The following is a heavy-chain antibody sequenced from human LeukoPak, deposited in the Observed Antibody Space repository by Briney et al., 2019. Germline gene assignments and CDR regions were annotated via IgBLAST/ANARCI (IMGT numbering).Heavy chain of an antibody. V-gene: IGHV1-18*01. CDR3: ARYPLSYTGNWHYFFDY. Sequence: ASVKVSCKASGYSFSSYGITWVRQAPGQGLEWLGWISASNGNTNYAQKLQGRVTMTSDTSTSTAYMDLRSLTPDDTAFYYCARYPLSYTGNWHYFFDYWGQGALLTVSS. J-gene: IGHJ4*02. CDR1: GYSFSSYG. CDR2: ISASNGNT. D-gene: IGHD1-7*01.